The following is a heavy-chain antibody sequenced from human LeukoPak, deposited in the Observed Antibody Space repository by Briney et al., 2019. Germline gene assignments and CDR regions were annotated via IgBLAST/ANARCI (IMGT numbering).Heavy chain of an antibody. J-gene: IGHJ4*02. V-gene: IGHV3-33*01. Sequence: QPGGSLRLSCAASGFTFNIYGMHWVRQAPGKGLEWVAVIWYDGSYKYYVDSVKGRFTISRDNSKNTLYLQMNSLRAEDTAVYYCARDHGYSSSFFDYWGQGTLVIVSS. D-gene: IGHD6-13*01. CDR2: IWYDGSYK. CDR3: ARDHGYSSSFFDY. CDR1: GFTFNIYG.